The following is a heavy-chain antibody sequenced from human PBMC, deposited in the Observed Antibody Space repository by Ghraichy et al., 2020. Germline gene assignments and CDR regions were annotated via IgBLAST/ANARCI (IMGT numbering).Heavy chain of an antibody. CDR3: AAVLTVGYDYWSGHNSFDS. CDR1: GFMYSDYW. D-gene: IGHD3-3*01. V-gene: IGHV3-7*03. J-gene: IGHJ5*01. Sequence: GGSLRHSCVASGFMYSDYWMSWVRQTPGEGLEWVATIKHDGSEKHVVDSNKDRFTISRDNGRNSLYLQMSRLRVEDTAVYYCAAVLTVGYDYWSGHNSFDSWGQGTLVTVSS. CDR2: IKHDGSEK.